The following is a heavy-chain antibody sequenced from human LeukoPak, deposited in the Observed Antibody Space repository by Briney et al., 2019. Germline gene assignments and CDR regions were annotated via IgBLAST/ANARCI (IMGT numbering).Heavy chain of an antibody. Sequence: ASVKVSCKASAYTFTSYGISWVRQAPGQGLEWMGWISAYNGNTNYAQKLQGRVTMTTDTSTSTAYMELRSLRSDDTAVYYCVRDEVVAGSDYLGQGTLVTVSS. D-gene: IGHD6-19*01. CDR3: VRDEVVAGSDY. J-gene: IGHJ4*02. CDR2: ISAYNGNT. CDR1: AYTFTSYG. V-gene: IGHV1-18*01.